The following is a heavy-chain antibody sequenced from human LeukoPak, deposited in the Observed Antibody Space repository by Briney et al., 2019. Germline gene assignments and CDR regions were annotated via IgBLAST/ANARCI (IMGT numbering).Heavy chain of an antibody. J-gene: IGHJ4*02. CDR3: ARDGRYTYGSNLLDC. V-gene: IGHV4-4*02. CDR1: RDSVSNNTW. CDR2: IYHTGFT. D-gene: IGHD4/OR15-4a*01. Sequence: SGTLSLTCDVSRDSVSNNTWWTWVRQPPGKGLEWIGEIYHTGFTRYNPSLESRVTMSVDKSKNQFSLSLSSVTAADTAVYFCARDGRYTYGSNLLDCWGQGTPVTVSS.